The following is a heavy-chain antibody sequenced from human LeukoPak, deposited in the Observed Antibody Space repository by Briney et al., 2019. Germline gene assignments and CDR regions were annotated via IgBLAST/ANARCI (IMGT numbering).Heavy chain of an antibody. CDR3: AQTTGWPGFDY. Sequence: SETLSLTCTASGASISRYYWSWIRQPPGKGLEWIGYVYNSGTTNYNPSLKSRVTISVGTSKNQFSLKLTSVTAADTAVYYCAQTTGWPGFDYWGQGTLVTVSS. V-gene: IGHV4-59*01. D-gene: IGHD6-19*01. J-gene: IGHJ4*02. CDR2: VYNSGTT. CDR1: GASISRYY.